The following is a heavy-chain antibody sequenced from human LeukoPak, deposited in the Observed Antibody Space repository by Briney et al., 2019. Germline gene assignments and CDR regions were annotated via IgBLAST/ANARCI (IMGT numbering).Heavy chain of an antibody. CDR3: ATGLAAADLFDY. J-gene: IGHJ4*02. D-gene: IGHD6-13*01. CDR2: FDPEDGET. Sequence: ASVKVSGKVSGYTLTELSMHWVRQAPGKGLGWMGGFDPEDGETIYAQKFQGRVTMTEDTSTDTAYMELSSLRSEDTAVYYCATGLAAADLFDYWGQGTLVTVSS. V-gene: IGHV1-24*01. CDR1: GYTLTELS.